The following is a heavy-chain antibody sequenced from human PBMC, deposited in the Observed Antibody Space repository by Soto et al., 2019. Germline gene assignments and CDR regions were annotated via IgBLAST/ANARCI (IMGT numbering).Heavy chain of an antibody. Sequence: NPSETLSLTCAVYGGSFGGYYWSWIRQPPGKGLEWIGEINHSGSTNYNPSLKSRVTISVDKSKNQFSLKLSSVTAADTAVYYCSRDHSSRYFDWLPYFDDWGQGTLVTVSS. V-gene: IGHV4-34*01. CDR3: SRDHSSRYFDWLPYFDD. J-gene: IGHJ4*02. D-gene: IGHD3-9*01. CDR2: INHSGST. CDR1: GGSFGGYY.